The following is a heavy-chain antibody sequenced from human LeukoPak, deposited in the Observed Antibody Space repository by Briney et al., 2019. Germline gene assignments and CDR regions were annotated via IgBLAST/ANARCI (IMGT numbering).Heavy chain of an antibody. J-gene: IGHJ4*02. CDR2: ISSSSSYI. V-gene: IGHV3-21*01. D-gene: IGHD3-10*01. Sequence: PGGSLRLSCAASGFTFSSYSMNWVRQAPGKGLEWVSSISSSSSYIYYADSVKGRFTISGDNAKNSLYLQMNSLRAEDTAVYYCARVPTYYYGSGSYSPDDYWGQGTLVTVSS. CDR3: ARVPTYYYGSGSYSPDDY. CDR1: GFTFSSYS.